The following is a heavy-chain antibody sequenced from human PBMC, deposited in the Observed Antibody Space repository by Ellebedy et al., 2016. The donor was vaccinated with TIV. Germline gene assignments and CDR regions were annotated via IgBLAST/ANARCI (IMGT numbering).Heavy chain of an antibody. Sequence: GESLKISXAASRFTFSTHSMIWVRQAPGKGLEWVANIKHDGSEKYYVDSVKGRFTISRDNAKNSLYLQMNSLRAEDTAVYYCARGYDIIDYWGQGTLVTVSS. CDR3: ARGYDIIDY. CDR2: IKHDGSEK. J-gene: IGHJ4*02. CDR1: RFTFSTHS. D-gene: IGHD3-9*01. V-gene: IGHV3-7*01.